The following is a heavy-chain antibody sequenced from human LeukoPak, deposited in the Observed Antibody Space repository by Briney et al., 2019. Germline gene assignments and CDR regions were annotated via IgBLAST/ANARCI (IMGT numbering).Heavy chain of an antibody. CDR3: ARHGRFCGGGDCYSPLRFDY. J-gene: IGHJ4*02. V-gene: IGHV4-39*01. CDR1: GGSISSSSYY. D-gene: IGHD2-21*01. Sequence: SETLSLTCTVSGGSISSSSYYWGWIRQPPGKGLEWIGSIYYSGSTYYNPSLKSRVTISVDTSKNQFSLKLSSVTAPDTAVYYCARHGRFCGGGDCYSPLRFDYWGQGTLVTVSS. CDR2: IYYSGST.